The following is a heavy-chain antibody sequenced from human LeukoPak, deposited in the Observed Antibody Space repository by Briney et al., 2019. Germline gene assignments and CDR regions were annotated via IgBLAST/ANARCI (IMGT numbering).Heavy chain of an antibody. V-gene: IGHV1-18*01. Sequence: APVKVSCKASGYTFTSYGISWVRQAPGQGLEWMGWISAYNGNTNYAQKLQGRVTMTTDTSTSTAYMELRSLRSDDTAVYYCARDVVVAGPSYGMDVWGQGTTVTVSS. CDR3: ARDVVVAGPSYGMDV. CDR2: ISAYNGNT. J-gene: IGHJ6*02. D-gene: IGHD2-15*01. CDR1: GYTFTSYG.